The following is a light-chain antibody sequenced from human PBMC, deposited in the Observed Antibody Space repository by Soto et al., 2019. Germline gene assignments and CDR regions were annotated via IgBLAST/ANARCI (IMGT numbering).Light chain of an antibody. Sequence: EIVLTQSTATLSLSPVERATLSCMASQSISNYLAWYQHKPGQAPRLLIYGASSRATGIPDRFSGSGSGTDFTLTISRLEPEDFAVYCCQQYGSSPLTFGGGTKVDIK. CDR2: GAS. CDR1: QSISNY. V-gene: IGKV3-20*01. J-gene: IGKJ4*01. CDR3: QQYGSSPLT.